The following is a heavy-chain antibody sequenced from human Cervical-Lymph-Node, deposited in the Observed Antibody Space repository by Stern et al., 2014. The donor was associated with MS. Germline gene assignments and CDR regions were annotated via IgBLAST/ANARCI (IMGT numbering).Heavy chain of an antibody. V-gene: IGHV3-30*18. Sequence: VHLVESGGGVVQPGRSLRLSCAASGFTFSNSCMHWVRQAPGRGLEWVALISYDGSSRIYADSVKGRFTISRDTSKNPLYLQMNSLRADDTAVYYCAKAPVVYSAPLDYWGQGTLVTVSS. CDR1: GFTFSNSC. CDR2: ISYDGSSR. CDR3: AKAPVVYSAPLDY. D-gene: IGHD4-23*01. J-gene: IGHJ4*02.